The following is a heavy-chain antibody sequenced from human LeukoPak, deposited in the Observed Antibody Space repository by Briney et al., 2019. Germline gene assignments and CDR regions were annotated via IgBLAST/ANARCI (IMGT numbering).Heavy chain of an antibody. J-gene: IGHJ4*02. V-gene: IGHV3-23*01. CDR2: ISGSGGST. Sequence: PGGSLRLSCAASGFTFSSYAMSWVRQAPGKGLEWVSAISGSGGSTYYADSVKGRFTISRDNSKNTLYLQMNSLRAEDTAVYYCAKVRGSYGGNSGIDYWGQGTLVTVSS. D-gene: IGHD4-23*01. CDR1: GFTFSSYA. CDR3: AKVRGSYGGNSGIDY.